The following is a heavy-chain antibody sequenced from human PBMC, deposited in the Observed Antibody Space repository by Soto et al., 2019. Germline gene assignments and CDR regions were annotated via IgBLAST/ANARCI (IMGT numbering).Heavy chain of an antibody. CDR2: IYHSGST. CDR1: SGSISSSNW. J-gene: IGHJ6*02. V-gene: IGHV4-4*02. CDR3: ARDTGSYYPRVYYYYGMDV. D-gene: IGHD3-10*01. Sequence: SGTLSLTCAVSSGSISSSNWWSWVRQTPGKGLEWIGEIYHSGSTNYNPSLKSRVTISVDKSKNQFSLKLSSVTAADTAVYYCARDTGSYYPRVYYYYGMDVWGQGTTVTVSS.